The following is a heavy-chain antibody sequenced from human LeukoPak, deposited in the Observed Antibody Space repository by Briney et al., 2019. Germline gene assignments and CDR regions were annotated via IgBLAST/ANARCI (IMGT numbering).Heavy chain of an antibody. V-gene: IGHV5-51*01. Sequence: GESLKISCKGSGYSFTSYWIGWVRQMPGKGLEWMGIIYPGDSDTRYSPSFQGQVTISADKSISTAYLQWSSLKASDTAMYYCARLQGIAAAGLYYYYYMDVWGKGTTVTVSS. CDR3: ARLQGIAAAGLYYYYYMDV. D-gene: IGHD6-13*01. CDR2: IYPGDSDT. CDR1: GYSFTSYW. J-gene: IGHJ6*03.